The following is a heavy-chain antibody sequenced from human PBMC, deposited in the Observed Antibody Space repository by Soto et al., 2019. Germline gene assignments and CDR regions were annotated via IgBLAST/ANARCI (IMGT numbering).Heavy chain of an antibody. V-gene: IGHV4-59*01. CDR2: IYYSGST. CDR1: GGSISSYY. Sequence: PSETLSLTCTVSGGSISSYYWSWIRQPPGKGLEWIGYIYYSGSTNYNPSLKSRVTITVDTSKNQFSLKLSSVTAADTAVYYCAFLSRDIVVVVAATPYYYYMDVWGKGTTVTVSS. CDR3: AFLSRDIVVVVAATPYYYYMDV. J-gene: IGHJ6*03. D-gene: IGHD2-15*01.